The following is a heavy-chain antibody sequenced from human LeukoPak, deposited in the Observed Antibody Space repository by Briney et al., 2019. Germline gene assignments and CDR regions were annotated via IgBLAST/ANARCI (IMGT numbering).Heavy chain of an antibody. J-gene: IGHJ4*02. CDR2: INHSGST. CDR1: GGSFSGYY. CDR3: ASRRGAKDY. D-gene: IGHD1-26*01. V-gene: IGHV4-34*01. Sequence: SETLSLTCAVYGGSFSGYYWSWIRQPPGKGLEWIGEINHSGSTNYNPSLKSRVTISVDTSKNQFSLKPSSVTAADTAVYYCASRRGAKDYWGQGTLVTVSS.